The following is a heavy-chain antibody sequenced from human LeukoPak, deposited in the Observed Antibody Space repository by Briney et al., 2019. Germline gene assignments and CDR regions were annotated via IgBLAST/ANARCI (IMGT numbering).Heavy chain of an antibody. J-gene: IGHJ6*02. Sequence: GGSLRPSCAASGFTFSSYGMHWVRQAPGKGLEWVAVIWYGGSNKYYADSVKGRFTISRDNAKNTVYLQMNSLRTEDTAVYYCARGLPNYYGMDVWGQGTTVTVSS. CDR3: ARGLPNYYGMDV. CDR1: GFTFSSYG. CDR2: IWYGGSNK. V-gene: IGHV3-33*08.